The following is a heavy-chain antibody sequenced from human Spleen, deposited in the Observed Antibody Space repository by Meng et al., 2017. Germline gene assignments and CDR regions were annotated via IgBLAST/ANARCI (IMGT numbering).Heavy chain of an antibody. J-gene: IGHJ4*02. CDR2: ISSIDNNI. CDR3: ARGLYYYDSSGYYAAGFDY. Sequence: GESLKISCAASGFTFRSYEMNWVRQAPGKGLEWVSYISSIDNNIYYADSVKGRFTISRDNAKNSLYLQMNSLRAGDTAVYYCARGLYYYDSSGYYAAGFDYWGQGTLVTVSS. V-gene: IGHV3-48*03. CDR1: GFTFRSYE. D-gene: IGHD3-22*01.